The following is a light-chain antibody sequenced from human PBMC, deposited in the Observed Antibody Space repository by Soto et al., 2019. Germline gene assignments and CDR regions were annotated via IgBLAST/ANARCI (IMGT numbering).Light chain of an antibody. J-gene: IGKJ1*01. CDR2: GAT. Sequence: EIVMTQSPATLSVSPGERATLSCRASQSVSTNLALYQQKPGQAPRLLIFGATYRATDVPARFSGSGSGKEFTLTLRSLQSEEFAVYYRLQHNSWPWTFGQGTRLEV. V-gene: IGKV3-15*01. CDR3: LQHNSWPWT. CDR1: QSVSTN.